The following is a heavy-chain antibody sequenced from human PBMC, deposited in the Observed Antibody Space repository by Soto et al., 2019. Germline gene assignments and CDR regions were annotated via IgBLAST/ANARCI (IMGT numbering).Heavy chain of an antibody. J-gene: IGHJ4*02. Sequence: GGSLRLSCAASGFTFSSYGMHWVRQAPGKGLEWVAVISYDGSNKYYADSVKGRFTISRDNSKNTLYLQMNSLRAEDTAVYYCATGRPYYYDSSGYYYPPGPLDYWGQGTLVTVSS. CDR2: ISYDGSNK. CDR1: GFTFSSYG. D-gene: IGHD3-22*01. CDR3: ATGRPYYYDSSGYYYPPGPLDY. V-gene: IGHV3-30*03.